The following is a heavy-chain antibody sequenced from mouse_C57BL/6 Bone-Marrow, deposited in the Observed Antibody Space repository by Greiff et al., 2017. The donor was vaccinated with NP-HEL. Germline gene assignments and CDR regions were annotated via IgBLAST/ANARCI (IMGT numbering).Heavy chain of an antibody. CDR1: GFTFSDYY. CDR2: ISNGGGST. Sequence: EVNVVESGGGLVQPGGSLKLSCAASGFTFSDYYMYWVRQTPEKRLEWVAYISNGGGSTYYPDTVKGRFTISRDNAKNTLYLQMSRLKSEDTAMYYCARPGVYGNYAMDYWGQGTSVTVSS. CDR3: ARPGVYGNYAMDY. D-gene: IGHD2-1*01. J-gene: IGHJ4*01. V-gene: IGHV5-12*01.